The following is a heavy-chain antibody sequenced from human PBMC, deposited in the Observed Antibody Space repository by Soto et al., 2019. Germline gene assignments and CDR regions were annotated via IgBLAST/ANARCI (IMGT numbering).Heavy chain of an antibody. CDR2: SIPIFGTA. D-gene: IGHD3-3*01. CDR3: ARAPILVGVTPYENYFDS. Sequence: ASVKVSCKASGGTFSNSVISWVRQAPGQGLEWMGGSIPIFGTANYAQKFQGRVTIIAGESTSTAYMEVTSLRSEDTAVYYCARAPILVGVTPYENYFDSWGQGTLVTVSS. J-gene: IGHJ4*02. CDR1: GGTFSNSV. V-gene: IGHV1-69*13.